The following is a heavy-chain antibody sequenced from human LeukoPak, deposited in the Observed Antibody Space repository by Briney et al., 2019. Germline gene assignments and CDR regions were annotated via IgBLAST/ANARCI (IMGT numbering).Heavy chain of an antibody. D-gene: IGHD3-22*01. CDR3: ARGQRGTMIVVATPFPFDY. V-gene: IGHV1-69*13. CDR1: GGTFSSYA. Sequence: SVKVSCKASGGTFSSYAISWVRQAPGQGLEWMGGIIPIFGTANYAQKFQGRVTITADESTSTAYMELSSLRSEDTAVYYCARGQRGTMIVVATPFPFDYWGQGTLVTVSS. CDR2: IIPIFGTA. J-gene: IGHJ4*02.